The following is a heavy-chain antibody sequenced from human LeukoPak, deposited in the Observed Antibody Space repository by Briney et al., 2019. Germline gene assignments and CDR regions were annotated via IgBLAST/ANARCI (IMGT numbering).Heavy chain of an antibody. Sequence: SVKVSCKASGATFSSYAISWVRQAPGQGHEWMGRIVPIFGTANNAQKFQGRVTITTDESTSTAYMELSSLRSEDTAVYYCARGLWFGELFGAFDIWGQGTMVTVSS. CDR2: IVPIFGTA. V-gene: IGHV1-69*05. CDR3: ARGLWFGELFGAFDI. D-gene: IGHD3-10*01. J-gene: IGHJ3*02. CDR1: GATFSSYA.